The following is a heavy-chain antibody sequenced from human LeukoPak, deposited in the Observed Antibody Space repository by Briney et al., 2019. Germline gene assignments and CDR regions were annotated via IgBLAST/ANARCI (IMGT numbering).Heavy chain of an antibody. CDR3: AGHARGSYLVY. J-gene: IGHJ4*02. CDR2: ISSTSPRAI. CDR1: GFTFSDHY. V-gene: IGHV3-11*01. Sequence: AGGSLRLSCAASGFTFSDHYMSWIRQAPGKGLEWVSLISSTSPRAISYGDSVKGRFTTSRDDAKDSLFLQVNNLRVEDTAMYYCAGHARGSYLVYWGQGILVTVSA. D-gene: IGHD6-6*01.